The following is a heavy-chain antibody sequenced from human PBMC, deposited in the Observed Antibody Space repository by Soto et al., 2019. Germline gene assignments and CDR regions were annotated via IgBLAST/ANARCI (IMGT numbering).Heavy chain of an antibody. Sequence: GGSLRLSCTVSGFTFGDYAMSWVRQAPGKGLQWVGFIRSKAYGGTTEYAASVKGRFTISRDDSKSIVYLQMSSLKTEDTAVYYCTRDPNCSGTSCYLDYWGQGT. CDR2: IRSKAYGGTT. V-gene: IGHV3-49*04. CDR1: GFTFGDYA. J-gene: IGHJ4*02. CDR3: TRDPNCSGTSCYLDY. D-gene: IGHD2-2*01.